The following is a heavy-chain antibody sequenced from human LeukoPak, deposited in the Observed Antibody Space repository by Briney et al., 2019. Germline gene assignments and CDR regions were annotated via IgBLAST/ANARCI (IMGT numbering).Heavy chain of an antibody. Sequence: GGSLRLSCAASGFTVSSNYMSWVRQAPGKGLEWVSVIYSGGRTHYADSVKGRFTISRDNSKNTLYLQVNNLSAEDTTMYYCASSYRGYFDYWGQGTLVTVSS. J-gene: IGHJ4*02. CDR2: IYSGGRT. V-gene: IGHV3-66*01. D-gene: IGHD1-14*01. CDR3: ASSYRGYFDY. CDR1: GFTVSSNY.